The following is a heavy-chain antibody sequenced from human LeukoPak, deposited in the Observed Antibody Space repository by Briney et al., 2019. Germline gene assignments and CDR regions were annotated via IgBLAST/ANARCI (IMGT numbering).Heavy chain of an antibody. D-gene: IGHD2-15*01. CDR2: ISYDGSNK. V-gene: IGHV3-30-3*01. Sequence: GGSLRLSCAASGFTFTNYAMHWVRQAPGKGLEWVAVISYDGSNKYYADSVKGRFTISRDNSKNTLFLQMNSLRAEDTALYYCARVHIVVVVAAPDYWGQGTMVTVCS. J-gene: IGHJ4*02. CDR1: GFTFTNYA. CDR3: ARVHIVVVVAAPDY.